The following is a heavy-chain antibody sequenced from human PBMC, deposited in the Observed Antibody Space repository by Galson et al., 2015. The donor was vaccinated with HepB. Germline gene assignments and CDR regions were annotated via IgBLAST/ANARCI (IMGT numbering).Heavy chain of an antibody. CDR1: GFTFSSYG. CDR2: ISYDGSNK. V-gene: IGHV3-30*18. Sequence: SLRLSCAASGFTFSSYGMHWVRQAPGKGLEWVAVISYDGSNKYYADSVKGRFTISRDNSKNTLYLQMNSLRAEDTAVYYCAKGVGWELLAYWGQGTLVTVSS. CDR3: AKGVGWELLAY. D-gene: IGHD1-26*01. J-gene: IGHJ4*02.